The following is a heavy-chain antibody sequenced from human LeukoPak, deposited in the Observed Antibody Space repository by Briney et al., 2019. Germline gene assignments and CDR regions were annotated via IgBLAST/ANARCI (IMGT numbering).Heavy chain of an antibody. CDR2: IYTSGST. CDR3: ARCRVAGICNCFIP. D-gene: IGHD2-15*01. CDR1: GGSISSYY. V-gene: IGHV4-4*07. J-gene: IGHJ5*02. Sequence: PSETLSLTCTVSGGSISSYYWSWIRQPAGKGLEWIGRIYTSGSTNYNPSLKRRVTMSVDTSKNQFSLKRSAVTAADTAVYYRARCRVAGICNCFIPGGQGNLVTVSS.